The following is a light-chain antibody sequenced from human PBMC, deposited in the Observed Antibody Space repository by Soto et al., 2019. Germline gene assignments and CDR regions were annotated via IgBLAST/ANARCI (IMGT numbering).Light chain of an antibody. CDR3: QHYGNSKGM. V-gene: IGKV3-20*01. Sequence: EIVLTQSPGTLSLSPGERATLSCRAGQSVSRSYLAWYQQKPGQAPRLLIYGASSRATGIPDRFSGSGSGTDFTLTISRLEPEDFAVYYCQHYGNSKGMFGQGTKVEIK. CDR2: GAS. J-gene: IGKJ1*01. CDR1: QSVSRSY.